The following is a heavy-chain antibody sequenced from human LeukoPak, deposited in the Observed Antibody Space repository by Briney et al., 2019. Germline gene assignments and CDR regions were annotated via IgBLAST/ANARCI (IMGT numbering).Heavy chain of an antibody. CDR1: GFNFDNFA. D-gene: IGHD5-24*01. V-gene: IGHV3-30*04. Sequence: GGSLTLSCVVSGFNFDNFAMHWVRQPLGKGLEWVAVISHDGRTKYYADSMRGRITISRDNSKNTLFLQMNNLRSEDTAVYFCARPSPPGDGYNPPDHWGQGTLVTVSS. CDR2: ISHDGRTK. J-gene: IGHJ4*02. CDR3: ARPSPPGDGYNPPDH.